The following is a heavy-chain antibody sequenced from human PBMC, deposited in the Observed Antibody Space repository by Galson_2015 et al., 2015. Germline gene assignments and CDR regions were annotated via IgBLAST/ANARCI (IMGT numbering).Heavy chain of an antibody. CDR3: ARDLTDIVAHYYYYYGMDV. V-gene: IGHV1-3*01. J-gene: IGHJ6*02. Sequence: SVKVSCKASGYTFTSYAMHWVRQAPGQRLEWMGWINAGNGNTKYSQKFQGRVTITRDTSASTAYMELSGLRSEDTAVYYCARDLTDIVAHYYYYYGMDVWGQGTTVTVSS. CDR1: GYTFTSYA. CDR2: INAGNGNT. D-gene: IGHD5-12*01.